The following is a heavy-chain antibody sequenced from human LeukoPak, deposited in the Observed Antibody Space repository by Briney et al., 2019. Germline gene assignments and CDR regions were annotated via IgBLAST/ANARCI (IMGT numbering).Heavy chain of an antibody. CDR3: ARRSAYSNYWDY. Sequence: GGSPRLSCXASGFTFSSYWMSWVRQAAGKGLEWVANIKQDGSEKYYVDSVKGRFTISRDNAKNSLYLQMNSLRAEDTAVYYCARRSAYSNYWDYWGQGTLVTVSS. V-gene: IGHV3-7*01. CDR1: GFTFSSYW. CDR2: IKQDGSEK. J-gene: IGHJ4*02. D-gene: IGHD4-11*01.